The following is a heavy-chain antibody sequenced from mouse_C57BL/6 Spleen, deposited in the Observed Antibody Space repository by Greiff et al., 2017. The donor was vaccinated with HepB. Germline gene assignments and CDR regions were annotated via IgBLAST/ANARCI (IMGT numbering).Heavy chain of an antibody. CDR2: IDPSDSYT. Sequence: VQLQQPGAELVMPGASVKLSCKASGYTFTSYWMHWVKQRPGQGLEWIGEIDPSDSYTNYNQKFKGKSTLTVDKSSSTAYMQLSSLTSEDSAVYYCARWGVGGDYWGQGTTLTVSS. V-gene: IGHV1-69*01. J-gene: IGHJ2*01. D-gene: IGHD1-1*01. CDR3: ARWGVGGDY. CDR1: GYTFTSYW.